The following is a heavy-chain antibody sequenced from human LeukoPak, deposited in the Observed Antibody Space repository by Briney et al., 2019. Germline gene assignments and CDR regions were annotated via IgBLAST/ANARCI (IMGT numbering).Heavy chain of an antibody. J-gene: IGHJ4*02. CDR2: INHSGST. Sequence: SETLSLTCAVYGGSFSGCYWNWIRQSPEKGLEWIGEINHSGSTNYNPSLKSRVTISLDTSNNQFSLKLSSVTAADTAVYYCARRPTGIDYWGQGTLVTVSS. V-gene: IGHV4-34*01. CDR3: ARRPTGIDY. D-gene: IGHD4-17*01. CDR1: GGSFSGCY.